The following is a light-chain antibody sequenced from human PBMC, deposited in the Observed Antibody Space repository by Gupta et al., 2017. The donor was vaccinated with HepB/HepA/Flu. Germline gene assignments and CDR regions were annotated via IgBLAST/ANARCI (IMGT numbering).Light chain of an antibody. CDR3: QQEDNTPQT. CDR1: QSVLFSSNNKNY. Sequence: DIVMTQSPDSLAVSLGERATINCKSSQSVLFSSNNKNYLAWYQQKPGQPPKLLVYWASTRQSGLPDRFSGSGSGTDFTLTISSLQAEDVAVYYCQQEDNTPQTFGHGTKVEIK. CDR2: WAS. J-gene: IGKJ1*01. V-gene: IGKV4-1*01.